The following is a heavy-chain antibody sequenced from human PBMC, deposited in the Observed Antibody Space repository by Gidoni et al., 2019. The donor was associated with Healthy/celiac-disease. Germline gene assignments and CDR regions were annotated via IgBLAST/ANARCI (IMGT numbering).Heavy chain of an antibody. CDR3: ARSQITVTTDHLFY. Sequence: QVQLVQAGAEVKKPGASVKVSCKACGGPCSSYSISWVRQDPGQGLEWMGRIIPILGIANYGQKFQGRVTITAEKSTSTAYMELSSLRSEDTGVYYCARSQITVTTDHLFYWGQGTLVTVSS. V-gene: IGHV1-69*04. J-gene: IGHJ4*02. CDR2: IIPILGIA. D-gene: IGHD4-17*01. CDR1: GGPCSSYS.